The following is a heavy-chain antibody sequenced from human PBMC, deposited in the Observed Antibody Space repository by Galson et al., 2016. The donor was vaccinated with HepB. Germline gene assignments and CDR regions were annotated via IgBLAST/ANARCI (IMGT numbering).Heavy chain of an antibody. CDR2: INPDSGAT. D-gene: IGHD3-16*01. V-gene: IGHV1-2*04. CDR1: GYTFTGYY. J-gene: IGHJ4*02. CDR3: ARRGRGSSNPEY. Sequence: SVKVSCKASGYTFTGYYIHWVRQAPGQGLEWMGWINPDSGATNYAQKLQAWVTMTRDTSINTAYMELSSLRSDDTAVYYCARRGRGSSNPEYWGQGTLVTVSS.